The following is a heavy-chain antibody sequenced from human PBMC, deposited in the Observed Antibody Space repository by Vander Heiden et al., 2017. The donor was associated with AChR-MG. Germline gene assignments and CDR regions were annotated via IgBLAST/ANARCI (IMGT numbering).Heavy chain of an antibody. J-gene: IGHJ5*02. D-gene: IGHD3-22*01. CDR3: ASLYYYDSSGGGWFDP. CDR1: GYSFTSYW. Sequence: EVQLVQSGAEVKKPGESLKIPCKGPGYSFTSYWIGWVRQMPGKGLEWMGIIYPGDSDTRYSPSFQGQVTISADKSISTAYLQWSSLKASDTAMYYCASLYYYDSSGGGWFDPWGQGTLVTVSS. V-gene: IGHV5-51*03. CDR2: IYPGDSDT.